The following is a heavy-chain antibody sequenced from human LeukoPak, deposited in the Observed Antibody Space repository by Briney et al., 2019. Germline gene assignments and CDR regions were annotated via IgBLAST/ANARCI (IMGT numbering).Heavy chain of an antibody. J-gene: IGHJ5*02. D-gene: IGHD2-2*02. V-gene: IGHV1-2*06. Sequence: ASVKVSCKASGYTFTGYYMHWVRQAPGQGLEWMGRINPNSGGTNYAQKFQGRVTMTRDTSISTAYMELSRLSSDDTAVYYCASFQLLYGESIGNWFDPWGQGTLVTVSS. CDR1: GYTFTGYY. CDR3: ASFQLLYGESIGNWFDP. CDR2: INPNSGGT.